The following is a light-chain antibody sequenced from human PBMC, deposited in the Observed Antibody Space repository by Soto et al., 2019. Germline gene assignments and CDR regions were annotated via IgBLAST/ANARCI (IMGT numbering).Light chain of an antibody. V-gene: IGKV3-15*01. J-gene: IGKJ1*01. CDR3: HQRQSWPRT. CDR2: GAS. CDR1: QRVTSN. Sequence: EIMMSQSPATLSVSPGERATLSCRASQRVTSNYLAWYQQKPGQAPRLLIFGASTRATGIPARFSGSGSGTDFTLTISDVQPEDFALYYCHQRQSWPRTFGQGTKVDNK.